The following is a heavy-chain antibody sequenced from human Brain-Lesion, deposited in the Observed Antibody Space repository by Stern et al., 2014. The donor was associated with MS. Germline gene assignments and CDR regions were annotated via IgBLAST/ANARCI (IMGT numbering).Heavy chain of an antibody. CDR3: ARGRVVPGFQYYATDV. CDR1: GGSISSGGYY. CDR2: IFNSGST. D-gene: IGHD2-2*01. Sequence: QVQLQESGPGLVKPSQTLSLSCTVSGGSISSGGYYWSWIRQPAGKGLEWIGRIFNSGSTSYNPSLKVRVPISIAPSKTQFSLRLNSRTAADTAVYYCARGRVVPGFQYYATDVWGQGTTVIVSS. J-gene: IGHJ6*02. V-gene: IGHV4-61*02.